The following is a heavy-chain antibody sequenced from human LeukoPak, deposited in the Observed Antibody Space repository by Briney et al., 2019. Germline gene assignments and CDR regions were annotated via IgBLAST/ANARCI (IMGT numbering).Heavy chain of an antibody. CDR2: IIPILGIA. CDR1: GGTFSSYT. CDR3: ARGGAIVGVPAAELGFDP. V-gene: IGHV1-69*02. Sequence: GSSVKVSCKASGGTFSSYTINWVRQAPGQGLEWMGRIIPILGIANYAQKFQGRVTITVDKYTSTDYMELSSLRSEDTAVYFCARGGAIVGVPAAELGFDPWGQGTLVTVSS. J-gene: IGHJ5*02. D-gene: IGHD2-2*01.